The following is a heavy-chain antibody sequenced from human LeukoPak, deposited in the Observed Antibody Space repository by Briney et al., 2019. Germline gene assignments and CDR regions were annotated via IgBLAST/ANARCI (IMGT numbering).Heavy chain of an antibody. Sequence: GGSLRLSCTASGFTFSNYWMTWIRQAPGKGLEWVAVVFNDGSNQYYADSVKGRFTVSRDNSQNMLYLQMNSLRPEDTAVYYCAKDAERGFDYSNSLQKWGQGTLVTVSS. CDR1: GFTFSNYW. J-gene: IGHJ4*02. CDR2: VFNDGSNQ. V-gene: IGHV3-33*03. D-gene: IGHD4-11*01. CDR3: AKDAERGFDYSNSLQK.